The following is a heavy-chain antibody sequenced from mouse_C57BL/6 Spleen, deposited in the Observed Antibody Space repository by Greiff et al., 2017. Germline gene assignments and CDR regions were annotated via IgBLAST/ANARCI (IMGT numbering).Heavy chain of an antibody. V-gene: IGHV1-75*01. D-gene: IGHD1-1*01. CDR1: GYTFTDYY. Sequence: VQLQQSGPELVKPGASVKISCKASGYTFTDYYINWVKQRPGQGLEWIGWIFPGSGSTYYNEKFKGKATLTVDKSSSTAYMLLSSLTSEDSAVYFCARYYGSSYGGYFDVWGTGTTVTVSS. CDR2: IFPGSGST. J-gene: IGHJ1*03. CDR3: ARYYGSSYGGYFDV.